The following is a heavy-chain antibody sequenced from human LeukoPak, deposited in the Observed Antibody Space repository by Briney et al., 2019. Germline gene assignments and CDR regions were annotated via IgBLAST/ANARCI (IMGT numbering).Heavy chain of an antibody. CDR2: INHSGST. Sequence: PSETLSLTCAVYGGSFSGYYWSWIRQPPGKGLEWIGEINHSGSTNYNPSLKSRVTISVDTSKNQFSLKLSSLTAADTAVYYCASYWGGYCSSTSCYREGFDYWGQGTLVTVSS. J-gene: IGHJ4*02. V-gene: IGHV4-34*01. D-gene: IGHD2-2*01. CDR3: ASYWGGYCSSTSCYREGFDY. CDR1: GGSFSGYY.